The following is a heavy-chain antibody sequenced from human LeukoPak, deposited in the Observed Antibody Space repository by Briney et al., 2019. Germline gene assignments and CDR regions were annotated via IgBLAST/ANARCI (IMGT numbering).Heavy chain of an antibody. V-gene: IGHV3-66*01. CDR2: IYSGGST. J-gene: IGHJ3*01. D-gene: IGHD5-12*01. Sequence: GGSLRLSCAASEFSVGSNYMTWVRQAPGKGLEWVSLIYSGGSTYYADSVKGRFTISRDTSKNTLYLQMNSLRAADTAVYYCARGTTGYHNTGGQGALVSASS. CDR1: EFSVGSNY. CDR3: ARGTTGYHNT.